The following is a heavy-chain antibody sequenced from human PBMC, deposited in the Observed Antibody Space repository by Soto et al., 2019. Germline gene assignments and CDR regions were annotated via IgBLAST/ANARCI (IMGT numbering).Heavy chain of an antibody. Sequence: LSLTCTVSGGSISSYYWSWIGQPPGKGLEWIGEINHSGSTNYNPSLKSRVTISVDTSKNQFSLKLSSVTAADTAVYYCARRPGYCSSTSCYLGAFDIWGQGTMVTVSS. CDR2: INHSGST. J-gene: IGHJ3*02. V-gene: IGHV4-34*01. D-gene: IGHD2-2*01. CDR3: ARRPGYCSSTSCYLGAFDI. CDR1: GGSISSYY.